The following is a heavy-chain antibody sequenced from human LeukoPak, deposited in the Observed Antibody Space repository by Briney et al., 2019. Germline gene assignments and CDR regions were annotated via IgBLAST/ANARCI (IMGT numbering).Heavy chain of an antibody. J-gene: IGHJ3*02. V-gene: IGHV3-9*03. CDR1: GFTFDDYA. CDR3: AKAMTTVTTGAFDI. Sequence: GGSLRLSCAASGFTFDDYAMHWIRQAPGKGLEWVSGISWNSGSIGYADSVKGRFTISRDNAKNSLYLQMNSLRAEDMALYYCAKAMTTVTTGAFDIWGQGTMVTVSS. D-gene: IGHD4-17*01. CDR2: ISWNSGSI.